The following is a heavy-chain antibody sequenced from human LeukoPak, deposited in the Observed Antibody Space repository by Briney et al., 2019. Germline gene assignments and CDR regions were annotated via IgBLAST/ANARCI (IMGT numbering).Heavy chain of an antibody. J-gene: IGHJ3*02. Sequence: GGSLRLSCAASGFTFSSYGMHWVRQAPGKGLEWGAFIRYDGSNEYYTDSVKGRFTISRDKSKNTLFLQMNSLRAEDAAVYYCAHSGSGAFDIWGQGTMVTVSS. CDR1: GFTFSSYG. V-gene: IGHV3-30*02. CDR2: IRYDGSNE. D-gene: IGHD1-26*01. CDR3: AHSGSGAFDI.